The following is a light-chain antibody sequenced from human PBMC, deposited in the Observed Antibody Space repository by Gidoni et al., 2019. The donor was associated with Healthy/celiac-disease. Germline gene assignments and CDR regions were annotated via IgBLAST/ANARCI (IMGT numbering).Light chain of an antibody. CDR2: EDN. CDR1: SGSIASNK. CDR3: QSYDSSNHVV. V-gene: IGLV6-57*04. J-gene: IGLJ2*01. Sequence: NFMLTQPHSVSESPGKTVTISCTRSSGSIASNKVQWSQQRPGSAPTTVIYEDNQRPSGVPDRFSGSIDSSSNSASLTISGLKTEDEADYYCQSYDSSNHVVFGGGTKLTVL.